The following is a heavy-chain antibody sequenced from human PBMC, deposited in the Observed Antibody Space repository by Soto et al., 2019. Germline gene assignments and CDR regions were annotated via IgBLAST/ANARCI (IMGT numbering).Heavy chain of an antibody. J-gene: IGHJ6*02. CDR3: AKDLLGYCSGGSCSSSMDV. D-gene: IGHD2-15*01. CDR1: GFTFSSYG. V-gene: IGHV3-30*18. Sequence: PGGSLRLSCAASGFTFSSYGMHWVRQAPGKGLEWVAVFSYDGSDKYYADSVKGRFTISRDNSKNTLYLQVNSLRAEDTAVYYCAKDLLGYCSGGSCSSSMDVWGQGTTVTVSS. CDR2: FSYDGSDK.